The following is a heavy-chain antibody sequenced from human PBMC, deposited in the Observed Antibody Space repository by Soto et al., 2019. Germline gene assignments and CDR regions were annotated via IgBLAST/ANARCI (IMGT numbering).Heavy chain of an antibody. Sequence: QVQLVQSGAEVKKPGASVKVSCKASGYTFTSYDINWVRQATGQGLEWMGWMNPNSGNTGYAQKFQGRVTMTRNTSIRTAYMELGSLRSEDMAVYYCARRYYDFWSCYFANNNWFDPWGQGTLVTVSS. CDR2: MNPNSGNT. CDR1: GYTFTSYD. J-gene: IGHJ5*02. CDR3: ARRYYDFWSCYFANNNWFDP. D-gene: IGHD3-3*01. V-gene: IGHV1-8*01.